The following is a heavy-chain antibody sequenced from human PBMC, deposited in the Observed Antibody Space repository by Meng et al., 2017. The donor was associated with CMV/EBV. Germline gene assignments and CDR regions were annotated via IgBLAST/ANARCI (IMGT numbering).Heavy chain of an antibody. J-gene: IGHJ6*02. Sequence: ASVKVSSKASGGTFSSYAISWVRQAPGQGLEWMGWMNPNSGNTGYAQKFQGRVTMTRNTSISTAYMELSSLRSEDTAVYYCARVSGGAYGMDVWGQGTTVTVSS. CDR3: ARVSGGAYGMDV. CDR1: GGTFSSYA. D-gene: IGHD2/OR15-2a*01. CDR2: MNPNSGNT. V-gene: IGHV1-8*02.